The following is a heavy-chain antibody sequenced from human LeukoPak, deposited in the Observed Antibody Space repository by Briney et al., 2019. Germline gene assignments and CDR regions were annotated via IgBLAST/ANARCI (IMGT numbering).Heavy chain of an antibody. J-gene: IGHJ4*02. CDR3: ARVDYGGKGGYFDY. D-gene: IGHD4-23*01. CDR1: GGTFSSYA. CDR2: IIPIFGTA. Sequence: SVKVSCKASGGTFSSYAISWVRQAPGQGLEWMGGIIPIFGTANYAQKFQGRVTITTDESTSTAYMELSSLRSEDTAVYYCARVDYGGKGGYFDYWGQGTLVTVSS. V-gene: IGHV1-69*05.